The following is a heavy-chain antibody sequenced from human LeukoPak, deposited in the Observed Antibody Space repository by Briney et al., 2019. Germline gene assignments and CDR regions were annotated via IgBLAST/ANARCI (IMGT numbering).Heavy chain of an antibody. V-gene: IGHV3-23*01. D-gene: IGHD1-1*01. J-gene: IGHJ4*02. CDR3: AKVYPLSALKGTTTSGFDY. CDR1: GVTLSTYA. CDR2: ISSSGSGDNT. Sequence: PGGSLRLSCAASGVTLSTYAMSWARQAPGKGLEWVSGISSSGSGDNTYYADSVKGRFTISRDNSKNTLYLQMNSLRAEDTAVYYCAKVYPLSALKGTTTSGFDYWGQGTLVTVSS.